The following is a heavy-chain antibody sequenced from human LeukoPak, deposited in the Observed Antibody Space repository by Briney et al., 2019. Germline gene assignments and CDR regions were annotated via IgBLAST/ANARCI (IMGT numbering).Heavy chain of an antibody. J-gene: IGHJ4*02. CDR3: ASGRYSSSWFDY. CDR1: GYTFTSYG. Sequence: ASVKVSCKASGYTFTSYGISWVRQAPGQGLEWMGWINPNSGGTNYAQKFQGRVTMTRDTSISTAYMELSRLRSDDTAVYYWASGRYSSSWFDYWGQGTLVTVSS. D-gene: IGHD6-13*01. CDR2: INPNSGGT. V-gene: IGHV1-2*02.